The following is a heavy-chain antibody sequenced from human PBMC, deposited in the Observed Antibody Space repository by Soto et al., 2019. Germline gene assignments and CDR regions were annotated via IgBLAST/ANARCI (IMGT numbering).Heavy chain of an antibody. Sequence: GGSLRLSCAASGFTFRSYGMHWVRQAPGKGLEWLAIIWYNGDNKYYADSVKGRFTISRDNSKNTLYLQMNSLRADDTAVYYCARDNLEYMYYIDYWGQGALVTVSS. CDR1: GFTFRSYG. V-gene: IGHV3-33*01. CDR3: ARDNLEYMYYIDY. J-gene: IGHJ4*02. D-gene: IGHD2-8*01. CDR2: IWYNGDNK.